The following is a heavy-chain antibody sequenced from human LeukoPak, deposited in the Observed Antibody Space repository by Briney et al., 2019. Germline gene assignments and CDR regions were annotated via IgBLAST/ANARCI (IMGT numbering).Heavy chain of an antibody. CDR1: GFIFSQYS. D-gene: IGHD5-12*01. CDR3: ARDAGNSGYGCDL. J-gene: IGHJ5*02. V-gene: IGHV3-48*01. CDR2: IRSSSET. Sequence: GGSLRLSCAASGFIFSQYSMNWVRQAPGKGLEWVSHIRSSSETFYTDSVKGRFTISRDNARNSLYLQMNNLRGEDTAIYYCARDAGNSGYGCDLWGQGTLVTVSS.